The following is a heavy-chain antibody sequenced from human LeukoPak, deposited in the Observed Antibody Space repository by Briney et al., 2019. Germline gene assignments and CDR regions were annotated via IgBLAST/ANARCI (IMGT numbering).Heavy chain of an antibody. CDR1: VYTFTGYY. J-gene: IGHJ4*02. CDR2: INPDSGGT. Sequence: ASMKVSCKASVYTFTGYYMHWVRQAPGQGLEWMGWINPDSGGTNCAQNFQGRVTLTRDTSISTAYMELSRLRSDDTAVYYCARDRGGYCSSTSCLSDFDYWGQGTLVTVSS. D-gene: IGHD2-2*01. CDR3: ARDRGGYCSSTSCLSDFDY. V-gene: IGHV1-2*02.